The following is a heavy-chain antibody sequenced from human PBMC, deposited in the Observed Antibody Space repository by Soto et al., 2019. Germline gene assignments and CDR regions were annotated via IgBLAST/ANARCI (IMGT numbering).Heavy chain of an antibody. D-gene: IGHD5-12*01. CDR3: ARDLGGEATIRF. CDR2: IIPNFGTT. V-gene: IGHV1-69*13. CDR1: GGTFSNFV. Sequence: SVKVSCKASGGTFSNFVISWVRQAPGQGLEWMGGIIPNFGTTNYAQKFQVKVTITADETTRTAYLELSGLTSEDTSVYYCARDLGGEATIRFWGQGTLVTVSS. J-gene: IGHJ4*02.